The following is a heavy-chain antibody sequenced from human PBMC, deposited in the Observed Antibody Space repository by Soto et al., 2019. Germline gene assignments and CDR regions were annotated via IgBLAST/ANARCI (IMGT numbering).Heavy chain of an antibody. CDR2: IKQDGSEK. CDR3: ASEVWVVDY. Sequence: EVQLVESGGGLVQPGGSLRLSCAASGFTFSSYWMSWVRQAPGKGLEWVANIKQDGSEKYYVDSVKGRFTISRDNAKNSLYVQMNSLSAEDTAVYYCASEVWVVDYWGQGTLVTVSS. D-gene: IGHD3-16*01. V-gene: IGHV3-7*01. J-gene: IGHJ4*02. CDR1: GFTFSSYW.